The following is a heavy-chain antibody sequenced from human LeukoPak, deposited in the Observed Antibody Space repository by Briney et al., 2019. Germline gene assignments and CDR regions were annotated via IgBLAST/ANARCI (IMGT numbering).Heavy chain of an antibody. CDR2: IYYSGST. CDR3: GRSVAQQIVKLPYSNPMDV. J-gene: IGHJ6*01. CDR1: GGSISSYY. D-gene: IGHD2-21*01. V-gene: IGHV4-59*12. Sequence: SETLSLTCTVSGGSISSYYWSWIRQPPGKGLEWIGYIYYSGSTNYNPSLKSRVTISVDTSKNQFSLKLSSVTAADTAVYYCGRSVAQQIVKLPYSNPMDVWGEGTTVTDS.